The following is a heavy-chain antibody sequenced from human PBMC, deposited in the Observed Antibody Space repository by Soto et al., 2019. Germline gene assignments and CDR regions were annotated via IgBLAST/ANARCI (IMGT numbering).Heavy chain of an antibody. CDR2: INAGNGDT. CDR1: GYTFTSYP. Sequence: QVQLVQSGAEVKKPGASVKVSCKASGYTFTSYPIHWVRQAPGQGLGWMGWINAGNGDTKYSQKFQGRVTITSDTSASTAYMELSSLRCEDTAVYYCARNEDYWGQGTLVTVSS. J-gene: IGHJ4*02. V-gene: IGHV1-3*01. CDR3: ARNEDY.